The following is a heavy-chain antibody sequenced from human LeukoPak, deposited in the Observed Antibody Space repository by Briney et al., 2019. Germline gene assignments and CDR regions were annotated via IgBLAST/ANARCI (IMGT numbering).Heavy chain of an antibody. CDR3: ARFGSGWHYFDY. CDR1: GRSFSGYY. J-gene: IGHJ4*02. CDR2: INHSGSN. Sequence: PSETLSLACCVYGRSFSGYYWGWTRQPPGKGLEWIGEINHSGSNNYNPSLNSRVTISVDTSKNQLSLKLSSVTAADTAVYYCARFGSGWHYFDYWGQGTLVTVSS. V-gene: IGHV4-34*01. D-gene: IGHD6-19*01.